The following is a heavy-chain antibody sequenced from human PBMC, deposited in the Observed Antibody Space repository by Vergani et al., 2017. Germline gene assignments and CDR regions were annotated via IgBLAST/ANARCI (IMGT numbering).Heavy chain of an antibody. D-gene: IGHD5-24*01. CDR2: VFSSGST. Sequence: QVQLQESGPGLVKPSETLSLTCSVSTASISRYYWSWIRQPAGKGLEWIGRVFSSGSTVYNPALKRRVIMSLDTSQKQLSLNLTSVTAADTAVYYCAKGPTSSRGYFDHWGQGTLVIASS. V-gene: IGHV4-4*07. CDR3: AKGPTSSRGYFDH. CDR1: TASISRYY. J-gene: IGHJ4*03.